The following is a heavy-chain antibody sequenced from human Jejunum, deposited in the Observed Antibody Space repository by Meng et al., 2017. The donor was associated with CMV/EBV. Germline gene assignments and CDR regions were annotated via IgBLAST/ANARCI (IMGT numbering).Heavy chain of an antibody. V-gene: IGHV1-8*01. CDR2: VNPNSGKT. CDR1: GYPFNNYD. Sequence: KVSCKGSGYPFNNYDIYWVRQATGQGPEWMGWVNPNSGKTGYAQKFQGRLIMSRNSSIDTAYMELSSLRSDDTAVYYCARRRNWFDSWGQGTLVTVSS. CDR3: ARRRNWFDS. J-gene: IGHJ5*01.